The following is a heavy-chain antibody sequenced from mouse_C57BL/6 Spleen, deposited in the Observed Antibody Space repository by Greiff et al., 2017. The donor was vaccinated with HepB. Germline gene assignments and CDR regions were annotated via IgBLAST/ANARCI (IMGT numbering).Heavy chain of an antibody. CDR1: GYTFTSDW. V-gene: IGHV1-69*01. D-gene: IGHD5-1*01. Sequence: QVQLQQPGAALVMPGASVKLSCKASGYTFTSDWMHWVKQRPGQGIERIGEIDPSDSYTNYNQKFKAKSTSTVDKSSSTAYIQLCSQASEDSAVYYCARGQTYAYWGQGTLVTVSA. CDR2: IDPSDSYT. CDR3: ARGQTYAY. J-gene: IGHJ3*01.